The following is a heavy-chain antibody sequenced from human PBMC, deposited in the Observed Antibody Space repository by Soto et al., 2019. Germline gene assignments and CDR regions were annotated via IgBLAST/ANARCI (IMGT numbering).Heavy chain of an antibody. CDR2: ISGSGIST. CDR1: GFTFSTYP. V-gene: IGHV3-23*01. Sequence: EAQLLESGGGLVQPGGSLRLSCAASGFTFSTYPMSWVRQAPGKGLEWVSGISGSGISTYYTDSVKGRFTISRDNSKNTVFLQMNSLRDEDTAVYYCVMPPVITASYYYYDMDVWGQGTTVTVSS. CDR3: VMPPVITASYYYYDMDV. D-gene: IGHD4-4*01. J-gene: IGHJ6*02.